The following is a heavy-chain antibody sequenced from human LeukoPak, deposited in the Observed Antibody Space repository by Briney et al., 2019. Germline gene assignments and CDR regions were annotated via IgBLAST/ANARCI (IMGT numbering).Heavy chain of an antibody. CDR1: GYTFTGYY. CDR3: ARGGWQQLDIRFDY. Sequence: GESLKISCKGSGYTFTGYYTHWVRQAPGQGLEWMGWINPNSGGTNYAQKFQGRVTMTRDTSISTAYMELSRLRSDDTAVYYCARGGWQQLDIRFDYWGQGTLVTVSS. CDR2: INPNSGGT. D-gene: IGHD6-13*01. V-gene: IGHV1-2*02. J-gene: IGHJ4*02.